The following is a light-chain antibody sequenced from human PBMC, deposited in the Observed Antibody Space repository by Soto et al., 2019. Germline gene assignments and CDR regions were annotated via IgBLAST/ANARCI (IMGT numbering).Light chain of an antibody. J-gene: IGKJ1*01. CDR2: KAA. V-gene: IGKV1-5*03. Sequence: DIQMTQSPSTLSASIGDRVTITCRASQTIYRWLAWYQQKPGKAPNLLIYKAANLPSGVPSSFSGSGSATEFTLTISGLQPDDSALYYCQQYNRYTWTFGQGTKVEIK. CDR3: QQYNRYTWT. CDR1: QTIYRW.